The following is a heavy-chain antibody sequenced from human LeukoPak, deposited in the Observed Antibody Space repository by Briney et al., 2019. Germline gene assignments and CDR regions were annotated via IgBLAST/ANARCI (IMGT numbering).Heavy chain of an antibody. V-gene: IGHV1-18*01. J-gene: IGHJ4*02. CDR3: ARGGYSSLDYFDY. Sequence: GAPEKVSLKVTGYTFNSYGFNWVRQAPAQGHEWEGWISGYSDNTNYAQKLQVRVTMTTDTSTSTAYMELRSLRSDDTAVYYCARGGYSSLDYFDYWGQGTLVTVSS. CDR2: ISGYSDNT. D-gene: IGHD5-18*01. CDR1: GYTFNSYG.